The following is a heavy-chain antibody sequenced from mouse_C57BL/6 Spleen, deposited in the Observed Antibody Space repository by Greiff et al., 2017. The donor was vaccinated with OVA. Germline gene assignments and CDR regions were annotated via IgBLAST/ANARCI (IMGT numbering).Heavy chain of an antibody. CDR3: AREGYYGSSPFDY. Sequence: QVHVKQPGAELVKPGASVKMSCKASGYTFTSYWITWVKQRPGQGLEWIGDIYPGSGSTNYNEKFKSKATLTVDTSSSTAYMQLSSLTSEDSAVYYCAREGYYGSSPFDYWGQGTTLTVSS. J-gene: IGHJ2*01. V-gene: IGHV1-55*01. CDR2: IYPGSGST. D-gene: IGHD1-1*01. CDR1: GYTFTSYW.